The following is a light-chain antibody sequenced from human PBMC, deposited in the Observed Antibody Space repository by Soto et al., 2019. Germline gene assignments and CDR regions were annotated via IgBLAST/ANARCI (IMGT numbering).Light chain of an antibody. Sequence: DIQITQSPSTLSAFVGDRVTINCRASQSISSWVAWYQQKPGKAPKLLIYDAFSLESGVPSRFSGSGFGTEFTLTISSLQPDDFATYYCQQYNSYLLTFGGGTKV. CDR1: QSISSW. V-gene: IGKV1-5*01. J-gene: IGKJ4*01. CDR3: QQYNSYLLT. CDR2: DAF.